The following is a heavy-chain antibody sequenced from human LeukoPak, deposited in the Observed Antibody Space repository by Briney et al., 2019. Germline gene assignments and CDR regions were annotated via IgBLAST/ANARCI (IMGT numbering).Heavy chain of an antibody. CDR2: IFTSGSA. J-gene: IGHJ3*02. CDR1: GDSISSGSYY. Sequence: SETLSLTCTVSGDSISSGSYYWSWIRQPAGKGLEWIGRIFTSGSANYNPSLKSRVTISVDTSKNQFSLKLSSVTAADTAVYYCARVYVWGSYRWGAFDIWGQGTVVTVSS. CDR3: ARVYVWGSYRWGAFDI. D-gene: IGHD3-16*02. V-gene: IGHV4-61*02.